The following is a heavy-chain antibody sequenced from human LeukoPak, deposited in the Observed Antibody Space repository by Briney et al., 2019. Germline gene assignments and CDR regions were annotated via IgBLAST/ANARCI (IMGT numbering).Heavy chain of an antibody. CDR2: IYYSGST. CDR1: GGSISTYY. D-gene: IGHD3-10*01. V-gene: IGHV4-59*01. CDR3: ARSYYGSGSYYSFNY. J-gene: IGHJ4*02. Sequence: SETLSLPCTVSGGSISTYYWSWIRQSPGKGLEWIGYIYYSGSTNYNPSLESRVTISVDTSKSQFSLKLTSVTAADTAVYYCARSYYGSGSYYSFNYWGQGTLVTVSS.